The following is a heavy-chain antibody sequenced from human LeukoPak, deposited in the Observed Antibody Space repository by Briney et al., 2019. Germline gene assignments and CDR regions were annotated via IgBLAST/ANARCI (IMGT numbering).Heavy chain of an antibody. CDR1: GFTFSSYW. V-gene: IGHV3-74*01. Sequence: PGGSLRLSCAASGFTFSSYWMHWVRQAPGKGLVWVSRINSDGSSTSCADPVKGRFTISRDNAKNTLYLQMNSLRAEDTAVYYCVRRSAAKDAFDIWGQGTMVTVSS. CDR2: INSDGSST. CDR3: VRRSAAKDAFDI. J-gene: IGHJ3*02. D-gene: IGHD6-25*01.